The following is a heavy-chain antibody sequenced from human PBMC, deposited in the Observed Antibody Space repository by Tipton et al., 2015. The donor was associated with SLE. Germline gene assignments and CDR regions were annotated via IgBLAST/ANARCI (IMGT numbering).Heavy chain of an antibody. V-gene: IGHV3-23*01. CDR3: TKTAVRGRDTYGDYYNALDH. CDR1: GFTFSNYI. CDR2: ITGSGATT. J-gene: IGHJ3*01. D-gene: IGHD4-17*01. Sequence: SLRLSCAASGFTFSNYIMSWVRQAPGKGLEWVSGITGSGATTYYADSVKGRFTISRDNSKNTLSLQMNSLGVEDTAVYYCTKTAVRGRDTYGDYYNALDHWGQGTMVTVSP.